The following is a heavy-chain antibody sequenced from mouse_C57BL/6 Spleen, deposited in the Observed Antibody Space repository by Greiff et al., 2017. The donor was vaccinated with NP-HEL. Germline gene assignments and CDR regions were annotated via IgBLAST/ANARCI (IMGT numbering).Heavy chain of an antibody. D-gene: IGHD1-1*01. J-gene: IGHJ2*01. V-gene: IGHV14-1*01. CDR3: TTGSVVPLDY. CDR2: LDPEDGDT. Sequence: EVQLQQSGAELVRPGASVKLSCTASGFNIKDYYMHWVKQRPEQGLEWIGRLDPEDGDTEYAPKFQGKATLTADTSSNTAYLQLSSLTSEDTAVYYCTTGSVVPLDYWGQGTTLTVSS. CDR1: GFNIKDYY.